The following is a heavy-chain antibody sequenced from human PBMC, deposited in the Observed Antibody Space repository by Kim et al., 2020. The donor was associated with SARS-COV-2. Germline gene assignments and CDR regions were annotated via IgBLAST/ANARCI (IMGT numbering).Heavy chain of an antibody. CDR3: AAEDCSSTSSYPPLTWFAP. J-gene: IGHJ5*02. V-gene: IGHV4-39*01. D-gene: IGHD2-2*01. CDR2: ISYSGST. CDR1: GGSISSTTFY. Sequence: SETLSLTCNVSGGSISSTTFYWGWIRQPPGKGLEWIGSISYSGSTYYNPSLKSRVTLSLDTSKSQFSLRLSSVTAADTAVYYCAAEDCSSTSSYPPLTWFAPWGQGSLVSVSS.